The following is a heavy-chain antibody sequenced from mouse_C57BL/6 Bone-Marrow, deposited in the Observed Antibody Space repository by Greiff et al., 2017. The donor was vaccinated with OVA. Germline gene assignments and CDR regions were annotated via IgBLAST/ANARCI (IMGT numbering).Heavy chain of an antibody. Sequence: VQLQQSGPGLVKPSQSLSLTCSVTGYSITSGYYWNWIRQFPGNKLEWMGYISYDGSNNYNPSLKNRISITRDTSKNQFFLKLNSVTTEDTATYYCARDDGNGYPYWYFDVWGTGTTVTVSS. CDR2: ISYDGSN. V-gene: IGHV3-6*01. CDR1: GYSITSGYY. CDR3: ARDDGNGYPYWYFDV. D-gene: IGHD2-1*01. J-gene: IGHJ1*03.